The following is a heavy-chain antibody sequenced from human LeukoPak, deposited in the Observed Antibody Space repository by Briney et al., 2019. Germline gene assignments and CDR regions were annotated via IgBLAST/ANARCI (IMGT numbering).Heavy chain of an antibody. Sequence: PGGSLRPSCAASGFTFSSYAMHWVRQAPGKGLEWVAVISYDGSNKYYADSVKGRFTISRDNSKNTLYLQMNSLRAEDTAVYYCARDTRGDYYFDYWGQGTLVTVSS. V-gene: IGHV3-30-3*01. D-gene: IGHD2-21*02. CDR2: ISYDGSNK. CDR3: ARDTRGDYYFDY. J-gene: IGHJ4*02. CDR1: GFTFSSYA.